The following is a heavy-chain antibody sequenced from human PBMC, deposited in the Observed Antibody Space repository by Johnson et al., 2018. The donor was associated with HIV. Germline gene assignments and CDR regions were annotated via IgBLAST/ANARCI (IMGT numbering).Heavy chain of an antibody. CDR2: ISYDGTNK. J-gene: IGHJ3*02. Sequence: QVQLVESGGGVVQPGRSPRLSCAASGFTFSSFAMHWVRQAPGKGLEWVAFISYDGTNKYYADSVKGRFTISRDNSKNTLFLQMNSLRPEDTAVYYCVRRFYDSSAFDIWGQGTLVTVSS. V-gene: IGHV3-30-3*02. CDR3: VRRFYDSSAFDI. D-gene: IGHD3-22*01. CDR1: GFTFSSFA.